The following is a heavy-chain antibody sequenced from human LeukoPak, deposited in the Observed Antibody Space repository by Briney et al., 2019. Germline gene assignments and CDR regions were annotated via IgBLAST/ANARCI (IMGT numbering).Heavy chain of an antibody. V-gene: IGHV1-18*01. CDR2: ISAYNGNT. J-gene: IGHJ5*02. CDR1: GYTFTSYG. Sequence: ASVKVSCKAFGYTFTSYGISWVRQAPGQGLEWMGWISAYNGNTNYAQKLQGRVTMTTDTSTSTAYMELRSLRSDDTAVYYCARDTLLWFGELLRGVNWFDPWGQGTLVTVSS. D-gene: IGHD3-10*01. CDR3: ARDTLLWFGELLRGVNWFDP.